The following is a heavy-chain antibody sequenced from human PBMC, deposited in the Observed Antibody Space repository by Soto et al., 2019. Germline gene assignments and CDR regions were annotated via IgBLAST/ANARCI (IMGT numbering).Heavy chain of an antibody. CDR1: GYTFTNYA. CDR3: AREGGRRNQVGY. D-gene: IGHD1-1*01. V-gene: IGHV1-18*01. J-gene: IGHJ4*02. CDR2: ISAYNGHT. Sequence: QVQLVQSGAEVKKPGASVKVSCKASGYTFTNYAISWVRQARGQGLEWMGWISAYNGHTKYSQFLQGRVTMTTDTSSSTAYMASRCLTADDTAVYYGAREGGRRNQVGYWGQGTLVTVSS.